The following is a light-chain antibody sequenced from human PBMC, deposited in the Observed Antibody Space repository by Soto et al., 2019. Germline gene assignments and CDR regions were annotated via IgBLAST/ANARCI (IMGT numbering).Light chain of an antibody. CDR2: AAS. V-gene: IGKV1-39*01. CDR1: QSISSY. J-gene: IGKJ1*01. Sequence: DIQMTQSPSSLSASVGDRVTITCRASQSISSYLNWYQQKPGKAPKLLIYAASSLQSGVPSRFSGSGSGTDFTLTISSLQPEDFSTYYCQQSYRTWTFGQGTKAEIK. CDR3: QQSYRTWT.